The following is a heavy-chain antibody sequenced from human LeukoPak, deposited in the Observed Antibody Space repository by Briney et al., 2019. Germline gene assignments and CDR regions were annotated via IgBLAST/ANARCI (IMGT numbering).Heavy chain of an antibody. CDR2: INPNSGGA. CDR3: ATDLVYYDSSGYHPHFDY. D-gene: IGHD3-22*01. Sequence: ASVKVSCKASGYTFTGYYMHWVRQAPGQGLEWMGWINPNSGGANYAQKFQGRVTMTRDTSISTAYMELSRLRSDDTAVYYCATDLVYYDSSGYHPHFDYWGQGTLVTVSS. V-gene: IGHV1-2*02. CDR1: GYTFTGYY. J-gene: IGHJ4*02.